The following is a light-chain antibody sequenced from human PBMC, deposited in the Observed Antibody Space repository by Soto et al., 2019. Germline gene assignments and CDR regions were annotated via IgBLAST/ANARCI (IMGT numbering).Light chain of an antibody. CDR1: QSVRSN. J-gene: IGKJ1*01. Sequence: EIVMAQSPVTLSVSPGEGATLSCRASQSVRSNLAWYQQKPGQAPRLLMYGASTRATGMPARFSGSGSGTEFTLTISSLQSEDFAVYYCQQYNNWPRTLGQGTKV. V-gene: IGKV3-15*01. CDR3: QQYNNWPRT. CDR2: GAS.